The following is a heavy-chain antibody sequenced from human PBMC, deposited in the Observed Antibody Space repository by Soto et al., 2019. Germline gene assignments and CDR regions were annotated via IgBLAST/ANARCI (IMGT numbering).Heavy chain of an antibody. V-gene: IGHV4-59*01. CDR1: GGSISSYY. CDR2: IYYSGST. CDR3: ARYHRGYSSGGYSDCGSYYCDY. D-gene: IGHD6-19*01. Sequence: PSETLSLTCTVSGGSISSYYWSWIRQPPGKGLEWIGYIYYSGSTNYNPSLKSRVTISVDTSKNQFSLKLSSVTAADTAVYYCARYHRGYSSGGYSDCGSYYCDYWGQGTLVTSPQ. J-gene: IGHJ4*02.